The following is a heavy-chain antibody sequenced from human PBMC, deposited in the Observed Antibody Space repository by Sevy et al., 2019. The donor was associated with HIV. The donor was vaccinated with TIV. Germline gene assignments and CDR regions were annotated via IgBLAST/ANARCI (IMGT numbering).Heavy chain of an antibody. D-gene: IGHD3-9*01. CDR1: VFTFSDYY. V-gene: IGHV3-11*01. CDR3: ARDYDILTGYRWFDP. CDR2: ISSSGSTI. J-gene: IGHJ5*02. Sequence: GGSLRLSCAASVFTFSDYYMSWIRQAPGKGLEWVSYISSSGSTIYYADSVKGRFTISRDNAKNSLYLQMNSLRAEDTAIYYCARDYDILTGYRWFDPWGQGTLVTVSS.